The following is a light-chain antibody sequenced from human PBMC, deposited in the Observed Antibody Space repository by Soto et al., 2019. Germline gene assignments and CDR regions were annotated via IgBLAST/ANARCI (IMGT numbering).Light chain of an antibody. Sequence: ESISSTSRASQTISSWLAWYQQKPGKAPKLLIYKASTLKSGVPSRFSGSGSGTDITLAISSGKPDDLPSYSCKHYNSYSGAFARGTKVDIK. CDR3: KHYNSYSGA. V-gene: IGKV1-5*03. J-gene: IGKJ1*01. CDR1: QTISSW. CDR2: KAS.